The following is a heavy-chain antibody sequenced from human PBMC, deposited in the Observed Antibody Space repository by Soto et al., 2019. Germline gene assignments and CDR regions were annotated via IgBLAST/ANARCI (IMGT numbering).Heavy chain of an antibody. D-gene: IGHD2-15*01. Sequence: EVQLVESGGGLVQPGGSLRLSCAASGFTFSSYSMNWVRQAPGKGLEWVSYISSSSSTIYYADSVKGRFTISRDNAKNSLYLQMNSLRAEDTAVYYCARAGGGYCSGGSCPGYYYYYYMDVWGKGTTVTVSS. V-gene: IGHV3-48*01. J-gene: IGHJ6*03. CDR3: ARAGGGYCSGGSCPGYYYYYYMDV. CDR1: GFTFSSYS. CDR2: ISSSSSTI.